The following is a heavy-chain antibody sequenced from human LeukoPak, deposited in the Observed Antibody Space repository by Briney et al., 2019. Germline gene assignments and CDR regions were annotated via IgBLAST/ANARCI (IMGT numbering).Heavy chain of an antibody. CDR3: VTVTTLGIDY. Sequence: GGSLRLSCAASGFTFSSYAMSWVRQAPGKGLEWVSAISGSGGSTYYADSVKGRFTISRDNSKNTLYLQMNSLKTEDTAVYYCVTVTTLGIDYWGQGTLVTVSS. V-gene: IGHV3-23*01. CDR1: GFTFSSYA. J-gene: IGHJ4*02. D-gene: IGHD4-11*01. CDR2: ISGSGGST.